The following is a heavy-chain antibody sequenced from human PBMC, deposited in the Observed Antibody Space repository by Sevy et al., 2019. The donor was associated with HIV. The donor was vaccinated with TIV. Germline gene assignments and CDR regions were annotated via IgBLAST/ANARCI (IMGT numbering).Heavy chain of an antibody. J-gene: IGHJ4*02. D-gene: IGHD3-10*01. Sequence: GGSLRLSRAASGFTFSISDMNWVRQAPGKGLEWVSFISSRSSTIYYADSVKGRFTISRDNAKNSLYLQMNSLRDDDTAVYYCASGSNHKNFDYWGQGTLVTVSS. CDR2: ISSRSSTI. V-gene: IGHV3-48*02. CDR1: GFTFSISD. CDR3: ASGSNHKNFDY.